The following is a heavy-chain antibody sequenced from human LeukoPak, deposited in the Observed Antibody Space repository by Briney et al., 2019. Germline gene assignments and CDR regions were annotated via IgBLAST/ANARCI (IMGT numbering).Heavy chain of an antibody. D-gene: IGHD6-25*01. CDR3: AREGGGPRRLDP. V-gene: IGHV4-4*07. Sequence: PSETLSLTCNVSGGSISSYYWSWIRQPAGKGLEWIGRINTSGTSNYNPSLRSRVTMSVDTSKNQFSLNLTSVTAADTAVYYCAREGGGPRRLDPWVQGTLVTVSS. J-gene: IGHJ5*02. CDR2: INTSGTS. CDR1: GGSISSYY.